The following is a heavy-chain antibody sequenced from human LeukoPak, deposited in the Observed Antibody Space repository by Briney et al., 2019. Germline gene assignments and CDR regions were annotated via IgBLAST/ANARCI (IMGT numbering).Heavy chain of an antibody. V-gene: IGHV1-8*01. D-gene: IGHD3-3*01. CDR1: GYTFTSYD. J-gene: IGHJ6*03. CDR3: ARSAYYDFWSGYYLSYYYYYMDV. Sequence: ASVKVSCKASGYTFTSYDINWVRQATGQGLEWMGWMSPNSGNTGYAQKFQGRVTMTRNTSISTAYMELSSLRSEDTAVYYCARSAYYDFWSGYYLSYYYYYMDVWGKGTTVTVSS. CDR2: MSPNSGNT.